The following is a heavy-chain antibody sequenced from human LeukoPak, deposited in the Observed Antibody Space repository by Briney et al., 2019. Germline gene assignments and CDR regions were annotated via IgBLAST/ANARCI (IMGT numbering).Heavy chain of an antibody. V-gene: IGHV3-30*02. D-gene: IGHD4-17*01. Sequence: GSLRLSCAASGFTFSSYEMNWVRQAPGKGLEWVAFIRYDGSNKYYADSVKGRFTISRDNSKNTLYLQMNSLRAEDTAVYYCARDGDSGAFDIWGQGTMVTVSS. CDR2: IRYDGSNK. J-gene: IGHJ3*02. CDR1: GFTFSSYE. CDR3: ARDGDSGAFDI.